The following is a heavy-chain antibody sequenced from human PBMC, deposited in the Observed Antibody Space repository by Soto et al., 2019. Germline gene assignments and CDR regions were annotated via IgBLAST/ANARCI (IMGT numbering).Heavy chain of an antibody. D-gene: IGHD3-3*01. CDR2: INHSGST. J-gene: IGHJ6*02. Sequence: VSLTCAVYGGSFSGYYWSWIRQPPGKGLEWIGEINHSGSTNYNPSLKSRVTISVDTSKNQFSLKLSSVTAADTAVYYCARVRANYDFWSGYKVYYGMDVWGQGTTVTVSS. CDR3: ARVRANYDFWSGYKVYYGMDV. V-gene: IGHV4-34*01. CDR1: GGSFSGYY.